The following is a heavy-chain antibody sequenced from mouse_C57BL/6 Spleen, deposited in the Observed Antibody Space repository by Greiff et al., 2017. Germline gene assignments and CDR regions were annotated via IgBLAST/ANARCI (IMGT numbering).Heavy chain of an antibody. V-gene: IGHV1-50*01. D-gene: IGHD1-1*01. Sequence: QVQLQQPGAELVKPGASVKLSCKASGYTFTSYWMQWVKQRPGQGLEWIGEIDPSDSYTNYNQKFKGKATLTVDTSSSTAYMQLSSLTSEDSAVYDCARRDYYGSSPAWFAYWGQGTLVTVSA. J-gene: IGHJ3*01. CDR2: IDPSDSYT. CDR3: ARRDYYGSSPAWFAY. CDR1: GYTFTSYW.